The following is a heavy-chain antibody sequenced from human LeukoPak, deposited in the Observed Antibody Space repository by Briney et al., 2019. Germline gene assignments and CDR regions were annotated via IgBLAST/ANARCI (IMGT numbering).Heavy chain of an antibody. CDR3: ARAQYSSGWGTTYYFDY. CDR2: INHSGST. J-gene: IGHJ4*02. Sequence: PSETLSLTCAVYGGSFSGYYWSWIRQPPGKGLEWIGEINHSGSTNYNPSLKSRVTISVDTSKNQFSLKLSSVTAADTAVYYCARAQYSSGWGTTYYFDYWGQGILVTVSS. CDR1: GGSFSGYY. V-gene: IGHV4-34*01. D-gene: IGHD6-19*01.